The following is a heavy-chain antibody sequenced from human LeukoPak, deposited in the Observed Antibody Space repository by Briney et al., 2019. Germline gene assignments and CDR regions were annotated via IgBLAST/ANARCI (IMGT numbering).Heavy chain of an antibody. CDR1: GFTFSSYG. Sequence: GVTLRLSCVASGFTFSSYGMHWVRQASGKGVEWVAFIRYDGSNKYYADSVKGRFTISRDNSKNTLYLQMNSLRAEDTAVYYCARRHVLRFLEWWEYNWFDPWGQGTLVTVSS. CDR2: IRYDGSNK. D-gene: IGHD3-3*01. J-gene: IGHJ5*02. V-gene: IGHV3-30*02. CDR3: ARRHVLRFLEWWEYNWFDP.